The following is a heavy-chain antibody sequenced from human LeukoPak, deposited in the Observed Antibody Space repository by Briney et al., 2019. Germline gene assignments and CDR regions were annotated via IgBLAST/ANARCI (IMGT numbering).Heavy chain of an antibody. CDR2: IWYDGSKR. Sequence: TGGSLRLSCETSGFTFKTYGFHWVRRAPGKGLEGVAVIWYDGSKRFYGDSVQGRFTVSRDDSKSTVYLQMSSLRDEDTGVYYCAREDCAGGSCLSFGPWGQGTLVTVSS. D-gene: IGHD2-15*01. CDR1: GFTFKTYG. CDR3: AREDCAGGSCLSFGP. V-gene: IGHV3-33*01. J-gene: IGHJ5*02.